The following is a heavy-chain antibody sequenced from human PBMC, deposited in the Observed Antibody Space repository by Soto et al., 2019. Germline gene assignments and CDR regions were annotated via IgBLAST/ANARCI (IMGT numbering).Heavy chain of an antibody. CDR2: ISAYNGNT. CDR3: ARDFSRSVRFLEWLPPSGGMDV. CDR1: GYTFTSYG. Sequence: ASVKVSCKASGYTFTSYGISWVRQAPGQGLEWMGWISAYNGNTNCAQKLQGRVTMTTDTSTSTAYMELRSLRSDDTAVYYCARDFSRSVRFLEWLPPSGGMDVWGQGTTVTVSS. V-gene: IGHV1-18*01. J-gene: IGHJ6*02. D-gene: IGHD3-3*01.